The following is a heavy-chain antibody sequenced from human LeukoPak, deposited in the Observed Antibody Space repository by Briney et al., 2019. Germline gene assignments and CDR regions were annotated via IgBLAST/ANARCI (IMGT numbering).Heavy chain of an antibody. CDR3: ARGYWTWADY. CDR1: GGSISSYY. V-gene: IGHV4-59*01. CDR2: IYYSGST. D-gene: IGHD1-1*01. J-gene: IGHJ4*02. Sequence: PSETLSLTCTVSGGSISSYYWSWIRQPPGKGLEWIGYIYYSGSTKYKPSLKSRVTISVDTPKKQISLQLSSVTAADTAVYYCARGYWTWADYWGQGTLVTVSS.